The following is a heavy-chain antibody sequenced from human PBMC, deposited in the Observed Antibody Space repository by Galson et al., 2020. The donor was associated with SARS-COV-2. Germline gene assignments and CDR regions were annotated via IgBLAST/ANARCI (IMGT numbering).Heavy chain of an antibody. CDR3: AKAINHWSPWDY. V-gene: IGHV3-23*01. CDR2: VGVRGADS. J-gene: IGHJ4*02. D-gene: IGHD2-8*02. Sequence: GGSLRLSCAGSGFTFTNYAMSWVRQAPGKRLEWVSSVGVRGADSYYADSVRGRFTISRDNSKNRLFLAMNSLRAEDAALYYCAKAINHWSPWDYWGRGTLVAVSS. CDR1: GFTFTNYA.